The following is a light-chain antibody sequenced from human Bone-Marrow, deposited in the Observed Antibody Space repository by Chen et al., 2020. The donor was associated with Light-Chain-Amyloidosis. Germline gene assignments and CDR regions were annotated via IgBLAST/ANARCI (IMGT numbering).Light chain of an antibody. CDR1: KLGDKY. V-gene: IGLV3-1*01. CDR3: QAWDSSTVV. CDR2: QDT. Sequence: SSELTQPPSVSVSPGQTANITCSGDKLGDKYVCWYQQKPGQSPVVVSYQDTKRPSGIPERFSGSNSGSTATLTISGTQTMDEADYYCQAWDSSTVVFGGGTRLTVL. J-gene: IGLJ2*01.